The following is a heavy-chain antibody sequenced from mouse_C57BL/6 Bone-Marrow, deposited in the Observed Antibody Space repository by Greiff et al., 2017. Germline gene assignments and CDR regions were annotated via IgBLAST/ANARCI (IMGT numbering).Heavy chain of an antibody. CDR1: GFTFSSYG. Sequence: EVQGVESGGDLVKPGGSLKLSCAASGFTFSSYGMSWVRQTPDKRLEWVATISSGGSYTYYPDSVKGRFTIARDNAKNTLYLQMSSLKSEDTAMYYCARQSFITTVVSYFDYWGQGTTLTVSS. J-gene: IGHJ2*01. CDR2: ISSGGSYT. D-gene: IGHD1-1*01. V-gene: IGHV5-6*01. CDR3: ARQSFITTVVSYFDY.